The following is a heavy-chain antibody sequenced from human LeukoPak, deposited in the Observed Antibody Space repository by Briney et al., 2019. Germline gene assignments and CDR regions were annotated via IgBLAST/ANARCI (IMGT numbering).Heavy chain of an antibody. D-gene: IGHD1-20*01. CDR3: ARVTFTDDAFDI. CDR2: ISAYNGNT. J-gene: IGHJ3*02. Sequence: EASVKVSCKASGYTFTSYGTSWVRQAPGQGLEWMGWISAYNGNTNYAQKLQGRVTMTTDTSTSTAYMELRSLRSDDTAVYYCARVTFTDDAFDIWGQGTMVTVSS. CDR1: GYTFTSYG. V-gene: IGHV1-18*01.